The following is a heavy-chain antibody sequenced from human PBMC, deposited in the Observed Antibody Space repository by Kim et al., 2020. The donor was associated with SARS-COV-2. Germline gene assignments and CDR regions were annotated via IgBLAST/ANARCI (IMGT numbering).Heavy chain of an antibody. D-gene: IGHD6-19*01. V-gene: IGHV3-23*01. CDR1: GFTFSSYA. Sequence: GGSLRLSCAASGFTFSSYAMSWVRQAPGKGLEWVSAISGSGGSTYYADSVKGRFTISRDNSKNTLYLQMNSLRAEDTAVYYCAKIVGRIAVAGTRRYFDYWGQGTLVTVSS. J-gene: IGHJ4*02. CDR3: AKIVGRIAVAGTRRYFDY. CDR2: ISGSGGST.